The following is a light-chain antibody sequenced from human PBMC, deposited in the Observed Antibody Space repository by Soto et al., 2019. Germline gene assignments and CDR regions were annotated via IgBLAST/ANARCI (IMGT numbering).Light chain of an antibody. CDR1: QSVSSY. Sequence: EIVLTQSPATLSLSPGERATLSCRASQSVSSYLAWYQQKPGQAPRLLIYDASNRATGISARFSGSGSGTDFTLTISSLEPEDFAVYYCQQSGTFGGGTKVEIK. J-gene: IGKJ4*01. CDR2: DAS. V-gene: IGKV3-11*01. CDR3: QQSGT.